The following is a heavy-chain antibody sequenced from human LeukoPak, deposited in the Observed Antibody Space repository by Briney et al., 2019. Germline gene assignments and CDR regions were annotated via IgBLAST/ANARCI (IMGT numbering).Heavy chain of an antibody. CDR2: IKQDGSEK. D-gene: IGHD3-22*01. Sequence: WGSLRLSCAASGFTFSSYWMSWVRQAPGKGLEWVANIKQDGSEKYYVDSVKGRFTISRDNAKNSLYLQMNSLRAEDTAVYYCARDVPQIYDSSRPHDYWGQGTLVTVSS. CDR3: ARDVPQIYDSSRPHDY. V-gene: IGHV3-7*01. CDR1: GFTFSSYW. J-gene: IGHJ4*02.